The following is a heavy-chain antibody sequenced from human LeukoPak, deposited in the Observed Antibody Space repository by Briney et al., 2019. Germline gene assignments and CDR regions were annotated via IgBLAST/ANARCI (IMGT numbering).Heavy chain of an antibody. CDR2: IYYSGST. J-gene: IGHJ3*02. D-gene: IGHD7-27*01. Sequence: SETPSLTCTVSGGSISSYYWSWIRQPPGKGLEWIGYIYYSGSTNYNPSLKSRVTISVDTSKNQFSLKLSSVTAADMAVYYFARDDPIAGDNAFDIWGQGTMVTVSS. CDR1: GGSISSYY. CDR3: ARDDPIAGDNAFDI. V-gene: IGHV4-59*01.